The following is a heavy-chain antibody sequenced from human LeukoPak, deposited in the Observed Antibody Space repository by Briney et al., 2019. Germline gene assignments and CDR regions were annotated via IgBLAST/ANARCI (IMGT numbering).Heavy chain of an antibody. J-gene: IGHJ2*01. CDR2: ISAYNGNT. D-gene: IGHD4-11*01. V-gene: IGHV1-18*01. Sequence: ASVKVSCKASGYTFASYGISWVRQAPGQGLEWMGWISAYNGNTNYAQKLQGRVTMTTDTSTSTAYMVLRSLRSDDTAVYYCARGYSNYWYFDLWGRGTLVTVSS. CDR1: GYTFASYG. CDR3: ARGYSNYWYFDL.